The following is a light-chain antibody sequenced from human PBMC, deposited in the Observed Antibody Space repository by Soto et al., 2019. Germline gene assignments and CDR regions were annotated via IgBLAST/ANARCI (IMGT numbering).Light chain of an antibody. J-gene: IGLJ2*01. V-gene: IGLV2-14*01. Sequence: QSALTQPASVSGSPGQSITISCTGSSSDVGLYNYVSWYQHHPGNAPKLLIYEVSNRPSGVSTRFSGSKSHNTASLTISGLQAEDEAHYYCTSFTTGSTLVFGRGTKVTVL. CDR1: SSDVGLYNY. CDR2: EVS. CDR3: TSFTTGSTLV.